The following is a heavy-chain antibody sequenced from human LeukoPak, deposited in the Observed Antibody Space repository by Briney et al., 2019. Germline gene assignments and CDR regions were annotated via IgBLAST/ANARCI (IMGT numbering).Heavy chain of an antibody. Sequence: SETPSLTCTVSGGSISSYYWSWIRQPPGKGLEWIGYIYYSGSTNYNPSLKSRVTISVDTSKNQFSLKLSSVTAADTAVYYCARGDYDGWFDPWGQGTLVTVSS. CDR1: GGSISSYY. J-gene: IGHJ5*02. D-gene: IGHD3-22*01. CDR3: ARGDYDGWFDP. V-gene: IGHV4-59*01. CDR2: IYYSGST.